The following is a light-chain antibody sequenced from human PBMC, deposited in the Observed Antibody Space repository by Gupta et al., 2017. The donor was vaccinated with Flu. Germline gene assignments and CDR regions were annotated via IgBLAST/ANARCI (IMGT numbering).Light chain of an antibody. V-gene: IGKV3-15*01. CDR2: DAS. Sequence: EIVMTQSPATLSVSPGERATLSCRASQSVSSNLAWYQQKPGQAPRLLIYDASTRATGIPARFSGSGSGTEFTLTISSLQSEDFAVYYCQQYNNWLMWTFGQGTKVEIK. CDR3: QQYNNWLMWT. J-gene: IGKJ1*01. CDR1: QSVSSN.